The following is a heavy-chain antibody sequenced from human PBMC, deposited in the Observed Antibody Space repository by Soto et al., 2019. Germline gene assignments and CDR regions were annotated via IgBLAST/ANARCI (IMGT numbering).Heavy chain of an antibody. D-gene: IGHD6-19*01. Sequence: SETLSLTCTVSGGSISSYYWSWIRQPPGKGLEWIGYIYYSGSTNYNPSLKSRVTISVDTSKNQFSLKLRSVTAADTAVYYCARGARIAVAGTPFHYSGPGTILTV. J-gene: IGHJ4*02. CDR1: GGSISSYY. V-gene: IGHV4-59*01. CDR3: ARGARIAVAGTPFHY. CDR2: IYYSGST.